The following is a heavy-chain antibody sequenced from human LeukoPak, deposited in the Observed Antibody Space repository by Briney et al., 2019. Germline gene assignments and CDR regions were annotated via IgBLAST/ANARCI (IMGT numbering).Heavy chain of an antibody. V-gene: IGHV3-43*02. CDR2: IGGDGGST. CDR1: GFTFDDYA. J-gene: IGHJ4*02. Sequence: GGSLRLSCAASGFTFDDYAMHWARQAPGKGLEWVSLIGGDGGSTYSADSVKGRFTISRDNSKNSLYLQMNSLRTEDTALYYCAKEGGSSWYFDYWGQGTLVTVSS. CDR3: AKEGGSSWYFDY. D-gene: IGHD6-13*01.